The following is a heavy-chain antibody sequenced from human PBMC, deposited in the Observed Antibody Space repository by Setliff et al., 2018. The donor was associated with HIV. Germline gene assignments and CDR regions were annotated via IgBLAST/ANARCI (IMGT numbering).Heavy chain of an antibody. CDR1: GDSINSNSYY. D-gene: IGHD3-10*01. V-gene: IGHV4-39*07. CDR2: ISHSGSA. J-gene: IGHJ6*03. Sequence: SETLSLTCTVSGDSINSNSYYWGWIRQSPGKGLEWIGEISHSGSANYNPSLRSRVTMSVDKSNNQFSLKLSSVTAADTAVYYCARDYYDDTYYSPGIYYLYYMDVWGKGTTVTVSS. CDR3: ARDYYDDTYYSPGIYYLYYMDV.